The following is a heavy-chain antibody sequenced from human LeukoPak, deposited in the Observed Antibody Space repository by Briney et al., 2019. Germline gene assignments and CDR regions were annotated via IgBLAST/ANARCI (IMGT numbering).Heavy chain of an antibody. CDR1: GGSISSYY. CDR3: ARVGSDSSGYYGTHFDY. V-gene: IGHV4-59*01. Sequence: PSETLSLTCTVSGGSISSYYGSWIRQPPGKGLEWIGYIYYSGSTNYNPSLKSRVTISVDTSKNQFSLKLSSVTAADTAVYYCARVGSDSSGYYGTHFDYWGQGTLVTVSS. D-gene: IGHD3-22*01. J-gene: IGHJ4*02. CDR2: IYYSGST.